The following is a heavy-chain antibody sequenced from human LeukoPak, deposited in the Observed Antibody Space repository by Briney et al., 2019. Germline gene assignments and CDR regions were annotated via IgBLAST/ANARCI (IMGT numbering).Heavy chain of an antibody. CDR1: GFTFSGSG. CDR2: IRNDGTNK. D-gene: IGHD5-12*01. CDR3: AKDGGYSGYDPDAFDI. J-gene: IGHJ3*02. Sequence: GGSLRLSCAASGFTFSGSGMHWVRQAPGKGLEWVAFIRNDGTNKYYADSVKGRFTISRDNSKNTLYLQMNSLRAEDTAVYYCAKDGGYSGYDPDAFDIWGQGTMVTVSS. V-gene: IGHV3-30*02.